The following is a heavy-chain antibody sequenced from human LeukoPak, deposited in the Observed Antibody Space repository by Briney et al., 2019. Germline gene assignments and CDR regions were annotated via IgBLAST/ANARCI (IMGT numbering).Heavy chain of an antibody. CDR2: IIPIFGTA. CDR3: ARTSAYGSSWHSY. CDR1: GGTFSSYA. V-gene: IGHV1-69*13. D-gene: IGHD6-13*01. J-gene: IGHJ4*02. Sequence: SVKVSCKASGGTFSSYAISWVRQAPGQGLEWMGGIIPIFGTANYAQKFQGRVTITADESTSTAYMELSSLRSEDTAVYYCARTSAYGSSWHSYWGQGTLVTVSS.